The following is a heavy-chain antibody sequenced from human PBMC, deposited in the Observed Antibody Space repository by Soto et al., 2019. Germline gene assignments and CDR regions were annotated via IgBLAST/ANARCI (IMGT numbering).Heavy chain of an antibody. CDR1: GFTFSDYY. CDR2: ISSSGSTI. J-gene: IGHJ6*03. Sequence: SCAASGFTFSDYYMSWIRQAPGKGLEWVSYISSSGSTIYYADSVKGRFTISRDNAKNSLYLQMNSLRAEDTAVYYCARSDCSSTSCYASYYYYYMDVWGKGTTVTVSS. V-gene: IGHV3-11*01. CDR3: ARSDCSSTSCYASYYYYYMDV. D-gene: IGHD2-2*01.